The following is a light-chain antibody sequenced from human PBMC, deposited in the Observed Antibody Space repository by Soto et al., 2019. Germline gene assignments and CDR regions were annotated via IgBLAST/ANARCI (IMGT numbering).Light chain of an antibody. CDR1: QGFGKY. V-gene: IGKV1-27*01. CDR2: PEP. J-gene: IGKJ4*01. CDR3: QKYDHAPLT. Sequence: DIPGTQSPSSLSASVRSIVVITCRASQGFGKYLDWYLQRPGKDPKLRIYPEPTLHSGVPSRFSGSGSGPDFTLTISRLQPEDVATYYCQKYDHAPLTFGGGTKVEIK.